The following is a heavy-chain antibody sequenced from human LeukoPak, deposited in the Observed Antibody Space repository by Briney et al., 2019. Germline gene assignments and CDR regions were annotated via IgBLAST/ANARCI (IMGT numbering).Heavy chain of an antibody. J-gene: IGHJ4*02. D-gene: IGHD5-12*01. V-gene: IGHV4-31*03. CDR3: ARDGYNYSLDY. CDR2: IYYSGST. CDR1: GGSISSGGYY. Sequence: PSETLSLTCTVSGGSISSGGYYWSWLRQHPGKGLEWIGYIYYSGSTYYNPSLRSRVTISVDTSKNQFSLKLSSVTAADTAVYYCARDGYNYSLDYWGQGTLVTVSS.